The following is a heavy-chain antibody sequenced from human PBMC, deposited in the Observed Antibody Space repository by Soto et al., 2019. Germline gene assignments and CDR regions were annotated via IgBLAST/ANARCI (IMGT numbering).Heavy chain of an antibody. CDR2: IWYDGSHK. V-gene: IGHV3-33*01. CDR3: ARPRYSGDDPDALEI. J-gene: IGHJ3*02. D-gene: IGHD5-12*01. Sequence: QVQLVESGGAVVQPGTSLRLSCTASGFTFSSYRMHWVRQAPGKGLEWVAIIWYDGSHKFYVDSVKGRFAVSRDNSKNTVYLQRNSLTGEDTAVYYGARPRYSGDDPDALEIWGRGTLVTISS. CDR1: GFTFSSYR.